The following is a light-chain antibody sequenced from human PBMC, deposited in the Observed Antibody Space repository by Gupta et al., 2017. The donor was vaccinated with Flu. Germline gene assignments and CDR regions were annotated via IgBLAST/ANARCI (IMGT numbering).Light chain of an antibody. CDR1: QRVSNY. CDR2: DAS. V-gene: IGKV3-11*01. CDR3: QQRSNWPHT. J-gene: IGKJ2*01. Sequence: EIVLTHPPASLSLSPGERATLSCRASQRVSNYLSWYQQKPGQAPRLLIYDASNRETGIPARFSGSGSGTEFTLTISSLEPEDFAVYYCQQRSNWPHTFGQGTKLEIK.